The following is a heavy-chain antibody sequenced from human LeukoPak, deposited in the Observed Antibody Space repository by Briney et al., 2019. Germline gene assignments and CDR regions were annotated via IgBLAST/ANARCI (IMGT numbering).Heavy chain of an antibody. D-gene: IGHD4-17*01. V-gene: IGHV3-7*04. CDR2: IKQDGSEK. Sequence: GGSLTLSCAASGFTFSKYWMTWVRKAPGKGLEWVANIKQDGSEKNSVDSVKGRFTISRDNAKNSLYLQMNSLRAEDTAVYYCARKNDYVDFHFDYWGQGTLVTVSS. CDR1: GFTFSKYW. J-gene: IGHJ4*02. CDR3: ARKNDYVDFHFDY.